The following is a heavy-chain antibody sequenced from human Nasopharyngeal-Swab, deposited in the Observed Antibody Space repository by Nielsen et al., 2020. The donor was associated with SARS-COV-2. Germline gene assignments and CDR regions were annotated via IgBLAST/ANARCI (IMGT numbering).Heavy chain of an antibody. J-gene: IGHJ4*02. CDR1: GFTFTSSA. Sequence: SVKVSCKASGFTFTSSAMQWVRQARGQRLEWIGWIVVGSGNTNYAQKFQERVTITRDMSTSTAYMELSSLRSEDTAVYYCARVAEGTGTQRVAPCFDYWGQGTLVTVSS. D-gene: IGHD1-7*01. V-gene: IGHV1-58*02. CDR2: IVVGSGNT. CDR3: ARVAEGTGTQRVAPCFDY.